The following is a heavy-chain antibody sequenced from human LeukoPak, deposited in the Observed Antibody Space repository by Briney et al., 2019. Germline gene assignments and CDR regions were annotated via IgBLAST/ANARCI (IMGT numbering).Heavy chain of an antibody. Sequence: GGSLRLSCVVSGSTLSQYWMTWVRQAPGKGLEWVANIKQGGNEIHYVESVKGRFTISRDNAKNSLYLQMNSLRAEDTAVYYCAELGITMIGGVWGKGTTVTISS. CDR1: GSTLSQYW. J-gene: IGHJ6*04. D-gene: IGHD3-10*02. CDR3: AELGITMIGGV. CDR2: IKQGGNEI. V-gene: IGHV3-7*01.